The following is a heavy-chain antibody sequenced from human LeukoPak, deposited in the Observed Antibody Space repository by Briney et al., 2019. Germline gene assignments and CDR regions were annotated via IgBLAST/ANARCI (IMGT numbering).Heavy chain of an antibody. V-gene: IGHV4-34*01. CDR2: INHSGST. CDR1: GGSFSGYY. CDR3: ARSAVVLRRIMDV. D-gene: IGHD6-19*01. Sequence: SETLSLTCAVYGGSFSGYYWSWIRQPPGKGLEWIGEINHSGSTNYNPSLKSRVTISVDTSKNQFSLKLSSVTAADTAVYYCARSAVVLRRIMDVWGQGTTVTVSS. J-gene: IGHJ6*02.